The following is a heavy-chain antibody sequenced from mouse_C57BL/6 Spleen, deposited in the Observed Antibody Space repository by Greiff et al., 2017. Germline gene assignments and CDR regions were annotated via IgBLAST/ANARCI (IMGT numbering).Heavy chain of an antibody. V-gene: IGHV5-4*01. J-gene: IGHJ2*01. Sequence: DVKLQESGGGLVKPGGSLKLSCAASGFTFSSYAMSWVRQTPEKRLEWVATISDGGSYTYYPDNVKGRFTISRDNAKNNLYLQMSHLKSEDTAMYYCARDRGREYFDYWGQGTTLTVSS. CDR2: ISDGGSYT. CDR3: ARDRGREYFDY. CDR1: GFTFSSYA.